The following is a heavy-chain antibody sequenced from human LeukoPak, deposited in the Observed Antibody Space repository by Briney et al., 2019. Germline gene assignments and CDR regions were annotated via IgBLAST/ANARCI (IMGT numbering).Heavy chain of an antibody. V-gene: IGHV1-8*01. D-gene: IGHD3-10*01. CDR3: ARPKPMARGRWFDP. CDR2: MNPNSGDI. J-gene: IGHJ5*02. CDR1: GYTFSNYE. Sequence: ASVKVSCKASGYTFSNYEINWVRQATGQGVEWMGWMNPNSGDIGYAQKFQGRVTMTWNTSISTAYMELSSLRSEDTAVYYCARPKPMARGRWFDPWGQGTLVTVSS.